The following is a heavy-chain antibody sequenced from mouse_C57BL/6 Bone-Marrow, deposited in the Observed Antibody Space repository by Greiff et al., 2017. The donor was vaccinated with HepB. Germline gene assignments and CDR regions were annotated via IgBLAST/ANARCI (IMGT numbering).Heavy chain of an antibody. Sequence: EVKLVESEGGLVQPGSSMKLSCTASGFTFSDYYMAWVRQVPEKGLEWVANINYDGSSTYYLDSLKSRFIISRDNAKKILYLQMSSLKSEDTATYYCARDLDYFDYWGQGTTLTASS. V-gene: IGHV5-16*01. CDR3: ARDLDYFDY. CDR2: INYDGSST. J-gene: IGHJ2*01. CDR1: GFTFSDYY.